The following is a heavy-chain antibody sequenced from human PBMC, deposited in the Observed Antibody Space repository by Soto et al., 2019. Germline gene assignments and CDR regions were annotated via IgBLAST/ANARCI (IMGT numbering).Heavy chain of an antibody. Sequence: VQLVQSGAEVKKPGSSVKVSCKASGGTFSSYAISWVRQAPGQGLEWMGGIIPIFGTANYAQKFQGRVTITADESASTAYKAGSRLRSEDKAVYYCARAGYSSGWYGGYYYYYGMDVWGQGTTLTVSS. J-gene: IGHJ6*02. CDR2: IIPIFGTA. CDR1: GGTFSSYA. CDR3: ARAGYSSGWYGGYYYYYGMDV. D-gene: IGHD6-19*01. V-gene: IGHV1-69*01.